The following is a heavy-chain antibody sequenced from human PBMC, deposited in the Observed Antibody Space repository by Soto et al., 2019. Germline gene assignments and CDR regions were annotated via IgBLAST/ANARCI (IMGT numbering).Heavy chain of an antibody. Sequence: GGSLRLSCAASGFTFSSYAMSWVRQTPGKGLEWVSTIGASSGNTYYADSVKGRFTISRDNSKNTLYLQMNSLRAEDTAVYYCAKIELLEWSPYFDYWGQGTLVTVSS. J-gene: IGHJ4*02. D-gene: IGHD3-3*01. V-gene: IGHV3-23*01. CDR1: GFTFSSYA. CDR2: IGASSGNT. CDR3: AKIELLEWSPYFDY.